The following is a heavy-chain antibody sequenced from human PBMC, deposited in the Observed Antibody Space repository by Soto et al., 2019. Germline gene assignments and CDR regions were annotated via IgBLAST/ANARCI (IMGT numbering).Heavy chain of an antibody. CDR1: GGTFSSYA. J-gene: IGHJ3*02. CDR3: ARGFPGAFDI. V-gene: IGHV1-69*13. CDR2: IIPIFGTA. Sequence: VASVKVSCKASGGTFSSYAISWVRQAPGQGLEWMGGIIPIFGTANYAQKFQGRVTITADESTSTAYMELNSLRSEDTAVYYCARGFPGAFDIWGQGTMVTVSS.